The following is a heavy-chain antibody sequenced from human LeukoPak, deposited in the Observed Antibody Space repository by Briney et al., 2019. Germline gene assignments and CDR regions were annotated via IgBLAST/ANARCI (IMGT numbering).Heavy chain of an antibody. CDR1: GFTFSSHA. J-gene: IGHJ6*02. CDR2: ISISGDTT. D-gene: IGHD6-19*01. CDR3: AREYSSGWPTYYYYGMDV. Sequence: QAGGSLRLSCGASGFTFSSHAMTWVRQAPGKGLEWVSAISISGDTTYYADSVKGRFTISRDNSKNTLYLQMNSLRAEDTAVYYCAREYSSGWPTYYYYGMDVWGQGTTVTVSS. V-gene: IGHV3-23*01.